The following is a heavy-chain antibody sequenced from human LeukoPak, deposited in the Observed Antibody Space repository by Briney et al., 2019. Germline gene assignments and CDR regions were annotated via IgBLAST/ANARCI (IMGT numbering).Heavy chain of an antibody. Sequence: GGSLRLSCAASGFTFSSYWMSWVRQAPGKGLEWVATIEQDGSETYYMDSVKGRFIISRDNAKNSLYLQMNSLRAEDTAVYYCARGQRAYYYDSSGYFVPYLYWGQGTLVTVSS. CDR2: IEQDGSET. D-gene: IGHD3-22*01. CDR3: ARGQRAYYYDSSGYFVPYLY. V-gene: IGHV3-7*01. CDR1: GFTFSSYW. J-gene: IGHJ4*02.